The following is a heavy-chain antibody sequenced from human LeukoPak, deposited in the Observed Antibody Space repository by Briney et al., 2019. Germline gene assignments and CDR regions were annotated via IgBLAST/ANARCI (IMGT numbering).Heavy chain of an antibody. CDR3: ARDRSSSWTVIDY. J-gene: IGHJ4*02. V-gene: IGHV3-30*04. Sequence: GGSLRLSCAASGFTFSSYAMRWVRQAPSKGLEWVAVISYDGSNKYYADSVKGRFTISRDNSKNTLYLQMNSLRAEDTAVYYCARDRSSSWTVIDYWGQGTLVTVSS. CDR1: GFTFSSYA. CDR2: ISYDGSNK. D-gene: IGHD6-13*01.